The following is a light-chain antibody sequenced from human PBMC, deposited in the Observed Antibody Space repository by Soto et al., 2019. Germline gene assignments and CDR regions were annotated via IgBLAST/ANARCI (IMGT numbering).Light chain of an antibody. CDR3: QQYGTSGLT. CDR1: QSVSSSY. V-gene: IGKV3-20*01. J-gene: IGKJ4*01. Sequence: EIVLTQSPGTLSLSPGERATLSCRASQSVSSSYLAWYQQKPGQAPRLLIYGASSRATGIPDRFSGSGSGTDFTLTISRLEPEDFAVYYWQQYGTSGLTFGGGTKVEIK. CDR2: GAS.